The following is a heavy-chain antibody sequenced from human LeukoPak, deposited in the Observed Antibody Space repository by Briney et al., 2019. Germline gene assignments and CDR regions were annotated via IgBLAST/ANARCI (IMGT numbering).Heavy chain of an antibody. V-gene: IGHV3-23*01. Sequence: GGSLRLSCAASGFTFSNYAMSWVRQAPGKGLEWVSIISASGGTTYYAGSVKGRFTFSRDNSKNTLFLQMNSLRAEDTAVYYCAKGAVTNTRSFDYWGQGTLLTVSS. CDR2: ISASGGTT. J-gene: IGHJ4*02. CDR3: AKGAVTNTRSFDY. D-gene: IGHD4-17*01. CDR1: GFTFSNYA.